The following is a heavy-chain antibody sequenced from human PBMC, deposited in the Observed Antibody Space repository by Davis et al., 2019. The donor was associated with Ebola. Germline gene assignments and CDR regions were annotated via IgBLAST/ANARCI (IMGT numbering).Heavy chain of an antibody. V-gene: IGHV4-39*07. CDR2: INHSGST. D-gene: IGHD2/OR15-2a*01. J-gene: IGHJ5*02. Sequence: SETLSLTCTVSGGSVSSGSYYWSWIRQPPGKGLEWIGEINHSGSTNYNPSLKSRVTISVDTSKNQFSLKLSSVTAADTAVYYCARWPVLSRGKFDPWGQGTLVTVSS. CDR1: GGSVSSGSYY. CDR3: ARWPVLSRGKFDP.